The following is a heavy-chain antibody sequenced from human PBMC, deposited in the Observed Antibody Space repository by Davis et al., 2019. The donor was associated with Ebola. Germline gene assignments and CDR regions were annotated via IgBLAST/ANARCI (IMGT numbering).Heavy chain of an antibody. V-gene: IGHV3-7*04. CDR3: AGAAAIVGAPFGPY. Sequence: PGGSLRLSCAASGFTFSSYCMSWVRQAPGKGLEWVANIKQDGSEKYYVDSVKGRFTISRDNAKNSLYLQMNSLRAEDTAVYYCAGAAAIVGAPFGPYWGQGTLVTVSS. CDR1: GFTFSSYC. J-gene: IGHJ4*02. CDR2: IKQDGSEK. D-gene: IGHD1-26*01.